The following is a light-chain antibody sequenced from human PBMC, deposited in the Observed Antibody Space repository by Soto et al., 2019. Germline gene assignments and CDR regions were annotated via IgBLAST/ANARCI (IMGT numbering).Light chain of an antibody. CDR3: GTWDSLLSAVV. V-gene: IGLV1-51*01. CDR2: DNN. J-gene: IGLJ2*01. CDR1: SSNIGNNY. Sequence: QSVLTQPPSVSAAPGQKVTISCSGSSSNIGNNYVSWYQHFPGTAPKLLIYDNNKRPSGIPDRFSGSKSGTSATLGITELQTGDEADYYCGTWDSLLSAVVFGGGTKLTVL.